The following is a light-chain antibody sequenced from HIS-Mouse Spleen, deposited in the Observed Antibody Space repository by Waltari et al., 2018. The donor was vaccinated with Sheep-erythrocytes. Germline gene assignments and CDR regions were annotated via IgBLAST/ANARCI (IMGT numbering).Light chain of an antibody. V-gene: IGLV1-44*01. CDR2: SNN. Sequence: QSVLTQPPSASGTPGHRVTIPCSGRSPNFGSNTLNWYHHPPGTAPKLLIYSNNQRPSGVPDRCSGSKSGTSASLAISGLQSEDEADYYCAAWDDSLNGPVFGGGTKLTVL. CDR3: AAWDDSLNGPV. CDR1: SPNFGSNT. J-gene: IGLJ3*02.